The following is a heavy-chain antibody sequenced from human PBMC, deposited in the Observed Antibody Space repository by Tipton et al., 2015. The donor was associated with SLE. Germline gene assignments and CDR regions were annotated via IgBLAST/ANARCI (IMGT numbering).Heavy chain of an antibody. D-gene: IGHD6-19*01. CDR1: GFTFSSYW. V-gene: IGHV3-74*01. CDR2: INSDGSST. Sequence: SLRLSCAASGFTFSSYWMHWVRQAPGKGLVWVSRINSDGSSTSYADSVKGRFTISRDNAKNTLYLQMNSLRAEDTAVYYCARDWRGYSSGWLEDYWGRGTLVTVSS. J-gene: IGHJ4*02. CDR3: ARDWRGYSSGWLEDY.